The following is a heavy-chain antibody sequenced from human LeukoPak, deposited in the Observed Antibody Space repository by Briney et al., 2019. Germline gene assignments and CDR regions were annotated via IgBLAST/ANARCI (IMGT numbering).Heavy chain of an antibody. J-gene: IGHJ4*02. CDR3: ARGGTYYNSSVWFSCDY. CDR1: GFTFSTYE. V-gene: IGHV3-48*03. D-gene: IGHD3-22*01. CDR2: ISSSGSTI. Sequence: GGSLRLSCAASGFTFSTYEMNWVRQAPGKGLEWVSYISSSGSTIYYADSVKGRFTISRDNAKNSLYPQMNSLRAEDTAVYYCARGGTYYNSSVWFSCDYWSQGTLVTVSS.